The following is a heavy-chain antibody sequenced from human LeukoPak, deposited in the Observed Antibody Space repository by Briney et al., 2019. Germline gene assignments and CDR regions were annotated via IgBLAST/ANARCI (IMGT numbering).Heavy chain of an antibody. Sequence: GGSLRLSCAASGFTFSSYEMNWVRQAPGKGLEWVSYISSSGSTIYYADSVKGRFTISRDNAKNSLYLQMNSLRAEDTAAYYCAREGVIRGIPFDYWGQGTLVTVSS. D-gene: IGHD3-10*01. CDR2: ISSSGSTI. CDR3: AREGVIRGIPFDY. J-gene: IGHJ4*02. CDR1: GFTFSSYE. V-gene: IGHV3-48*03.